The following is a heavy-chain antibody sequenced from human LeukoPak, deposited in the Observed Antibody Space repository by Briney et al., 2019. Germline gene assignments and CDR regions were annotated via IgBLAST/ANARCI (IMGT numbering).Heavy chain of an antibody. CDR1: GFTFSSYA. D-gene: IGHD6-19*01. CDR2: ISYDGSNK. Sequence: GGSLRLSCAASGFTFSSYAMHWVRQAPGKGLEWVAVISYDGSNKYYADSVKGRFTISRDNSKNTLYLQMNSLRAEDTAVYYCARGGGAVAGNFDYWGQGTLVTVSS. V-gene: IGHV3-30-3*01. CDR3: ARGGGAVAGNFDY. J-gene: IGHJ4*02.